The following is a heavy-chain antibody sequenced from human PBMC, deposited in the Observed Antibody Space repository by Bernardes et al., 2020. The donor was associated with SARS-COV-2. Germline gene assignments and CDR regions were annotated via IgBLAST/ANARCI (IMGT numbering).Heavy chain of an antibody. D-gene: IGHD1-1*01. J-gene: IGHJ4*02. Sequence: GSLSLSCTSSGFKFGDYGMSWFRPAPGKGLEWVGLIRSEAYGGTTEYAAAVNGRFTISRDDSKGVAYLQMNSLKSEDTAVYYCSRGLPARWRQLDFDYWGQGTLVTVSS. V-gene: IGHV3-49*03. CDR3: SRGLPARWRQLDFDY. CDR1: GFKFGDYG. CDR2: IRSEAYGGTT.